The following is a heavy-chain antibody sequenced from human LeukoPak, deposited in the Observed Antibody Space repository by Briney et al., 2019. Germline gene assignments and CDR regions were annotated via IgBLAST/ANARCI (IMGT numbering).Heavy chain of an antibody. CDR2: IYPGDSET. CDR3: ARRLYGGRSLVYFDH. CDR1: GYSFTTHC. J-gene: IGHJ4*02. Sequence: GESLKISCQASGYSFTTHCIGWVRRMPGRGLEWLGIIYPGDSETKYTPSFEGQVTMSVDRSTNTTYLQWISLKAADTAMYYCARRLYGGRSLVYFDHWGRGTQVTVSS. D-gene: IGHD4-23*01. V-gene: IGHV5-51*01.